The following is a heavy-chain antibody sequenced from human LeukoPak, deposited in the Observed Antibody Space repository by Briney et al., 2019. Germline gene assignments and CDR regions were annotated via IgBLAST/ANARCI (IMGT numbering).Heavy chain of an antibody. V-gene: IGHV5-51*01. CDR2: IYPGDSDT. CDR1: GYSLTTYW. J-gene: IGHJ3*02. Sequence: GESLKISCKGSGYSLTTYWIDWVRQMPGKGLEWMGIIYPGDSDTTYSPSFQGQVTISADKSISTTYLSLKASDTAIYYCARRLSRRGAFDIWGQGTVVTVSS. D-gene: IGHD2-21*02. CDR3: ARRLSRRGAFDI.